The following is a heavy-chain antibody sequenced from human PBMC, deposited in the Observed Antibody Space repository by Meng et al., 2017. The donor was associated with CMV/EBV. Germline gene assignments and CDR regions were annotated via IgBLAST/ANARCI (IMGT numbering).Heavy chain of an antibody. Sequence: GGSLRLSCAASGFTFSSYAMSWVRQAPGKGLEWVSASSSSSSYIYYADSVKGRFTITRDNAKNSLYLQMNSLRAEDTAVYYCAREGVPAAKTGYFDYWGQGTLVTVSS. CDR3: AREGVPAAKTGYFDY. D-gene: IGHD2-2*01. CDR2: SSSSSSYI. J-gene: IGHJ4*02. CDR1: GFTFSSYA. V-gene: IGHV3-21*01.